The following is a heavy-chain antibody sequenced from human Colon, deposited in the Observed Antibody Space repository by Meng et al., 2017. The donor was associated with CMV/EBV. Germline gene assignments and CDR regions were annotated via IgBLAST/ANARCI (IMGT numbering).Heavy chain of an antibody. V-gene: IGHV4-39*07. CDR3: VRVDTMTTFLLDS. J-gene: IGHJ4*02. D-gene: IGHD4-11*01. Sequence: SETLSLTCTVSGGSFSSTSYHWGWVRQSPGKGLEWVGSISYTGSTHYNPSLESRLTISVDRSKNQFSLRLTTATAADAAVYYCVRVDTMTTFLLDSWGQGTLVTVSS. CDR1: GGSFSSTSYH. CDR2: ISYTGST.